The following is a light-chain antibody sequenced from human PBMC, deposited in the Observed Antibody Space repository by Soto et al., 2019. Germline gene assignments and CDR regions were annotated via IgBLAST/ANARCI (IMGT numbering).Light chain of an antibody. Sequence: VVLTQSPGTLSLSPGERATLSCGASQSVTNNFLAWYQQKPGQAPRLLIYGASSRATGVPDRFSGSGSGTDFTLTISRLEPEDFAVYYCQQYGTPLFTFGPGTKEDIK. CDR3: QQYGTPLFT. V-gene: IGKV3-20*01. CDR2: GAS. J-gene: IGKJ3*01. CDR1: QSVTNNF.